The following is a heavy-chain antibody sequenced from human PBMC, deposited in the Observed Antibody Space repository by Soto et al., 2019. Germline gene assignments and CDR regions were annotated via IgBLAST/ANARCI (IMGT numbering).Heavy chain of an antibody. V-gene: IGHV4-31*03. Sequence: SLSLTCTVSGGSISSCGYYWSWIRQHPGKGLECIGYIYYSGSTYYNPSLKSRFTISVDTSKNQFSLKLSSVTAADTAVYYCARAKYYDFWSGYYSGLGDMDVWGQGSTVSVSS. J-gene: IGHJ6*02. D-gene: IGHD3-3*01. CDR3: ARAKYYDFWSGYYSGLGDMDV. CDR1: GGSISSCGYY. CDR2: IYYSGST.